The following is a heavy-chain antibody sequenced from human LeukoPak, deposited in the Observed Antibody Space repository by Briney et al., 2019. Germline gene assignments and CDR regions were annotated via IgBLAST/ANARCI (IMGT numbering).Heavy chain of an antibody. V-gene: IGHV3-21*01. Sequence: GGSLRLSCAASGFTFSSYSMNWVRQAPGKGLEWVSSISSSSSYIYYADSVKGRFTISRDNAKNSLYLQMNSLRAEDTAVYYCARDPVVCNWNDVGFESWFGPWGQGTLVTVSS. CDR2: ISSSSSYI. D-gene: IGHD1-20*01. CDR3: ARDPVVCNWNDVGFESWFGP. J-gene: IGHJ5*02. CDR1: GFTFSSYS.